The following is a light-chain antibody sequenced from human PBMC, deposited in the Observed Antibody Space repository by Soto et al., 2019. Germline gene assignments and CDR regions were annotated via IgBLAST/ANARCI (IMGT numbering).Light chain of an antibody. CDR2: DAS. CDR1: QSVSSY. J-gene: IGKJ4*01. V-gene: IGKV3-11*01. Sequence: EIVLTQSPATLSLSPGERATLSCRASQSVSSYLAWYQQKPGQAPRLLIYDASNRATGIPARFSCSGPGTDFTLTIRILETAEFAINYCQQRSIWRPVTFGGGTEVEI. CDR3: QQRSIWRPVT.